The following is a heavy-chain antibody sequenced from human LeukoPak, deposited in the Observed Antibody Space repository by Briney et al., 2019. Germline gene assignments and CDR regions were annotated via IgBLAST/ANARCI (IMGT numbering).Heavy chain of an antibody. J-gene: IGHJ6*03. D-gene: IGHD3-3*01. CDR1: GGSLTNYY. V-gene: IGHV4-4*07. CDR3: ARVADLWSGYKSYMDV. CDR2: VYTSGST. Sequence: PSETLSLTCTVSGGSLTNYYWSWIRQPAGKGLEWIGRVYTSGSTNYNPSLKSRVTMSVDTSKNQLSLRLTSVTAADTAVYYCARVADLWSGYKSYMDVWGKGTTVTVSS.